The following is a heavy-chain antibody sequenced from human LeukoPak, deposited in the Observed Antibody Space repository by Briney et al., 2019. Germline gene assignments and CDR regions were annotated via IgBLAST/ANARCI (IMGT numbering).Heavy chain of an antibody. V-gene: IGHV3-74*01. J-gene: IGHJ6*02. Sequence: GGSLRLSCTASGFTFRSYWMHWVRQIPGKGLMWVSRISDDGSSASYADSVKGRFTISRDNAKNSLYLQMNSLRDEDTAVFYCARDRGPLYYDFWSGTWGMDVWGQGTTVTVSS. CDR3: ARDRGPLYYDFWSGTWGMDV. CDR1: GFTFRSYW. D-gene: IGHD3-3*01. CDR2: ISDDGSSA.